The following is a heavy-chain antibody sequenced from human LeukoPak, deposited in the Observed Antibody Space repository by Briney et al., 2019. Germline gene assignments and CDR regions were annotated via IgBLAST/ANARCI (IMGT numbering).Heavy chain of an antibody. J-gene: IGHJ5*02. D-gene: IGHD2-2*01. CDR3: ACRDLTSTWSYP. CDR1: GYRFRSYW. V-gene: IGHV5-51*01. Sequence: GESLKISCQGTGYRFRSYWIGWERQMPGKGMEWMGVIYPGDSRTRYNPSLQGQVTISVDKSINTAYLEWVSLKASDTAMYYCACRDLTSTWSYPWGQGTLVTVSS. CDR2: IYPGDSRT.